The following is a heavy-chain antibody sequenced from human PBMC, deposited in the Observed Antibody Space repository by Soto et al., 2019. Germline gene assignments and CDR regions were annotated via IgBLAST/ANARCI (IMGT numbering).Heavy chain of an antibody. CDR2: IIPIFGTA. V-gene: IGHV1-69*12. CDR3: ARQWGIAAGTRALGY. J-gene: IGHJ4*02. CDR1: GGTFSSYA. D-gene: IGHD6-13*01. Sequence: QVQLVQSGAEVKKPGSSVKVSCKASGGTFSSYAISWVRQAPGQGLEWMGGIIPIFGTANYAQKFQGRVTITADQPKSTAYLEVSSLRSEDTAVYYCARQWGIAAGTRALGYWGQGTLVTVSS.